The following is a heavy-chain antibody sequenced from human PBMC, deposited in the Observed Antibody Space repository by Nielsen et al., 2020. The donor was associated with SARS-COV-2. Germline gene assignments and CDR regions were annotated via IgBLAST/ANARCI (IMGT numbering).Heavy chain of an antibody. J-gene: IGHJ4*02. CDR1: GFNFNNYG. V-gene: IGHV3-30*18. D-gene: IGHD3-3*02. CDR3: AKQGGVLHFRSSFYPDV. Sequence: GESLKISCVVSGFNFNNYGFHWVRQAPGKSLEWVAHISYEGSIRSYGDSVKGRFTISRDMSKNTVYLQMKSLRTEDTAVYFCAKQGGVLHFRSSFYPDVWGQGTLVTVSS. CDR2: ISYEGSIR.